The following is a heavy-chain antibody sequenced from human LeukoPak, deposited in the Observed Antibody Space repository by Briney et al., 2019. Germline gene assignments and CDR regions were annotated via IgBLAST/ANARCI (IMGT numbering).Heavy chain of an antibody. Sequence: ASVKVSCKASGGTFSSYAISWVRQAPGQGLEWMGGIFPIFGTANYAQKFQGRVTITTDESTSTAYMELSSLRSEDTAVYYCARVGGGCSSTSCYYYYYMDVWGKGTTVTVSS. CDR2: IFPIFGTA. D-gene: IGHD2-2*01. J-gene: IGHJ6*03. V-gene: IGHV1-69*05. CDR3: ARVGGGCSSTSCYYYYYMDV. CDR1: GGTFSSYA.